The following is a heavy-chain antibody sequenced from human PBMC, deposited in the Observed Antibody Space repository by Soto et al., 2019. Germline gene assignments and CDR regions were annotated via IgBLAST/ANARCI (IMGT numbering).Heavy chain of an antibody. CDR2: MNPNSGST. Sequence: ASVKVSCKASGYTFNNYDIHWVRQAPGHGLEWMGWMNPNSGSTGYAQNFRGRVTMTQNTAIGTAYMELSSLRSDDTATYYCTRAYGAETFDFWGQGTRVTVPQ. J-gene: IGHJ5*01. CDR1: GYTFNNYD. D-gene: IGHD3-10*01. V-gene: IGHV1-8*02. CDR3: TRAYGAETFDF.